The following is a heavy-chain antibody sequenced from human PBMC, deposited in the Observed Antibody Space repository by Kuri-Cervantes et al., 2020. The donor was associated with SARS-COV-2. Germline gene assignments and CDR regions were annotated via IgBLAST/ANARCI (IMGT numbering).Heavy chain of an antibody. CDR3: AREKGGCSGGSCFYFDY. V-gene: IGHV3-11*01. Sequence: GESLKISCPASGFPFSDYYMSWIRQAPGKGLEWVSYISSSGSTIYYADSVKGRFTISRDNAKNSLYLQMNSLRAEDTAVYYCAREKGGCSGGSCFYFDYWGQGTLVTVSS. CDR1: GFPFSDYY. D-gene: IGHD2-15*01. CDR2: ISSSGSTI. J-gene: IGHJ4*02.